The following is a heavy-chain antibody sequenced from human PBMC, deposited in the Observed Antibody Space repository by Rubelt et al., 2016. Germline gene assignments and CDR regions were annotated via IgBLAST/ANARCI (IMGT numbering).Heavy chain of an antibody. CDR1: GFTFSSYA. J-gene: IGHJ4*02. D-gene: IGHD5-18*01. Sequence: VQPGGSLRLSCAASGFTFSSYAMSWVRQAPGKGLEWVSAISGSGGSTYYADSVKGRFTISRDNSKNTLYLQMNSLRAEDTAVYYCARDNDPNVWIQVDYWGQGTLVTVSS. CDR2: ISGSGGST. V-gene: IGHV3-23*01. CDR3: ARDNDPNVWIQVDY.